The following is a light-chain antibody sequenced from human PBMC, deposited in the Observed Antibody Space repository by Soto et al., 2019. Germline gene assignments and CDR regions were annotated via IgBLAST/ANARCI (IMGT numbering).Light chain of an antibody. CDR2: EGS. CDR3: CSYAGSSTFVV. V-gene: IGLV2-23*03. Sequence: QSALTQPASVSGSAGRSITISCTGTSSDVGSYNLVSWYQQHPGKAPKLMIYEGSKRPSGVSNRFSGSKSGNTASLTISGLQAEDEAYYYCCSYAGSSTFVVFGGGTKLTV. J-gene: IGLJ3*02. CDR1: SSDVGSYNL.